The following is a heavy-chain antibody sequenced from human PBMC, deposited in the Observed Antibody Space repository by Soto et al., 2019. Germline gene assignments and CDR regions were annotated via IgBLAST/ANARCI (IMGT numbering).Heavy chain of an antibody. Sequence: GESLKISCKGSGYSFAGYWITWVRQKPGKGLEWMGRIDPSDSQTYYSPSFRGHVTISAAKSITTVFLQWSSLRASDTAMYYCARQIYDSDSGPNFQYYFDSWGQGTLVTVSS. CDR2: IDPSDSQT. CDR3: ARQIYDSDSGPNFQYYFDS. CDR1: GYSFAGYW. D-gene: IGHD3-22*01. J-gene: IGHJ4*02. V-gene: IGHV5-10-1*01.